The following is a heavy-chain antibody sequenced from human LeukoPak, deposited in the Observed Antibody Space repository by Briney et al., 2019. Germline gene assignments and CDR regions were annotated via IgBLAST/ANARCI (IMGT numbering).Heavy chain of an antibody. D-gene: IGHD2-2*01. J-gene: IGHJ4*02. CDR3: ARIRYCGGISCYYIDY. Sequence: ASVKVSCKASGYTFTGYYMHWVRQAPGQGLEWMGWINPNSGGTNYAQKFQGRVTMTRVTSISTAYMELSRLRSDDTAFYYCARIRYCGGISCYYIDYWGQGTLVTVSA. CDR1: GYTFTGYY. CDR2: INPNSGGT. V-gene: IGHV1-2*02.